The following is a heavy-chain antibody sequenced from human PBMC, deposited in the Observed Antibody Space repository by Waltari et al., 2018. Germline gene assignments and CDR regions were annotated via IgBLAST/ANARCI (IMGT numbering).Heavy chain of an antibody. J-gene: IGHJ4*02. V-gene: IGHV3-30-3*01. CDR3: AREIRITMDV. CDR1: GFTFSSYA. Sequence: QVQLVESGGGVVQPGRSLRLSCAASGFTFSSYAMHWVRQAPGKGLEWVAVISYDGSNKYYADSVKGRFTISRDNSKNTLYLQMNSLRAEDTAVYYCAREIRITMDVWGQGTLVTVSS. CDR2: ISYDGSNK. D-gene: IGHD3-10*01.